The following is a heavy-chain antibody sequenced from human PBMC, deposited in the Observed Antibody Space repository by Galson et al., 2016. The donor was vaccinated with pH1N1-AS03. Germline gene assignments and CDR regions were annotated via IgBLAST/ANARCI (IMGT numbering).Heavy chain of an antibody. CDR3: ARGPVSYSNYWFPPPDC. V-gene: IGHV3-64*01. J-gene: IGHJ4*02. D-gene: IGHD6-13*01. Sequence: SLRLSCAAAGFTFSSYAMYWVRQAPGKGLEYVSVISGNGFSTYYANSVKSRFTISRDNSKNTLYLQMGSLRTEDMAVYYCARGPVSYSNYWFPPPDCWGQGTLVIVSS. CDR2: ISGNGFST. CDR1: GFTFSSYA.